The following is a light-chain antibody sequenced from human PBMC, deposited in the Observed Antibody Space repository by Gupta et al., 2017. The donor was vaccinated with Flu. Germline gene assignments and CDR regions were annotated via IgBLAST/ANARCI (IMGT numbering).Light chain of an antibody. CDR1: QSFLHSNGYNY. Sequence: DIVMTQSPLSLPVTAGETVSISCRSSQSFLHSNGYNYLDWYLQKPGQSPQLLIYLGSNRASGVPDRFSGSGSGTEFTLKISRVEAEDVGVYYCRQALRTLYSFGQGTKLEIK. CDR2: LGS. J-gene: IGKJ2*03. V-gene: IGKV2-28*01. CDR3: RQALRTLYS.